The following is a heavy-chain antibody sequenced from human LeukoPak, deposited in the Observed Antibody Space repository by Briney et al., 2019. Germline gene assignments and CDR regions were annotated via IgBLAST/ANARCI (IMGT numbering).Heavy chain of an antibody. CDR3: AKAAENYCSGGSCLFDY. J-gene: IGHJ4*02. V-gene: IGHV3-23*01. Sequence: GGSLRLSCAASGFTFSNAWMSWVRQAPGKGLEWVSAISGSGGSTYYADSVKGRFTISRDNSKNTLYLQMNSLRAEDTAVYYCAKAAENYCSGGSCLFDYWGQGTLVTVSS. CDR2: ISGSGGST. D-gene: IGHD2-15*01. CDR1: GFTFSNAW.